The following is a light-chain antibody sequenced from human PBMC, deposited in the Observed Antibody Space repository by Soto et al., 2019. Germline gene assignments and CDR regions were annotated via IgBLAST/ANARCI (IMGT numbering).Light chain of an antibody. Sequence: QSALTQLPSASGSRGQSVTISCTGTSSDVGGYNYVSWYQQHPGKAPKLMIYEVSKRPSGVPDRFSGSKSGNTASLTVSGLQAEDEADYYCSSYAGSNNFGIFGSGTKVTVL. CDR3: SSYAGSNNFGI. V-gene: IGLV2-8*01. CDR2: EVS. CDR1: SSDVGGYNY. J-gene: IGLJ1*01.